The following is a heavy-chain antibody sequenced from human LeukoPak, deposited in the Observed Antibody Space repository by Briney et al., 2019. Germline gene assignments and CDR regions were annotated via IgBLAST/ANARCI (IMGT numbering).Heavy chain of an antibody. CDR1: GDSISSYY. CDR2: IYYSGST. D-gene: IGHD6-19*01. J-gene: IGHJ4*02. V-gene: IGHV4-59*08. Sequence: SETLSLTCTVSGDSISSYYWSWIRQPPGKGLDWIGYIYYSGSTNYNPSLKSRITISVDTSKNQFSLRLRSVTAADTAVYYCARLPWHTHSSGFGYFDYWGQGTLVTVSS. CDR3: ARLPWHTHSSGFGYFDY.